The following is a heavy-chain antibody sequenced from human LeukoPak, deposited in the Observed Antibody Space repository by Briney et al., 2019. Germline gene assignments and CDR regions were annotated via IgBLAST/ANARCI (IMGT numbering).Heavy chain of an antibody. CDR1: GDSLRSYY. Sequence: SETLSLTCTVSGDSLRSYYWNWIRQSAGKGLDWIGRIYPSGGTAQYNPSLRSRVTMSLDTSTNHSSLNLTSVTAADTAVYYCARDPSAFAGYLDSWGQGILVTVSS. CDR3: ARDPSAFAGYLDS. CDR2: IYPSGGT. D-gene: IGHD6-13*01. V-gene: IGHV4-4*07. J-gene: IGHJ4*02.